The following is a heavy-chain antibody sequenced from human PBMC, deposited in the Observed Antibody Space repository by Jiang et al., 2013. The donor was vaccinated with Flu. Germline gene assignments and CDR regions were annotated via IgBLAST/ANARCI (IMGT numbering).Heavy chain of an antibody. Sequence: SGAEVKKPGASVKVSCKASGYTFTSYAFSWVRQAPGQGLEWMGWISANNGNTHYAQKLQGRVTMTTDTSTSTAYVELRSLRSDDTAVYYCARTTHDCKSGVCYNYWGQGTLVTVSS. D-gene: IGHD2-8*01. CDR1: GYTFTSYA. CDR2: ISANNGNT. CDR3: ARTTHDCKSGVCYNY. J-gene: IGHJ4*02. V-gene: IGHV1-18*01.